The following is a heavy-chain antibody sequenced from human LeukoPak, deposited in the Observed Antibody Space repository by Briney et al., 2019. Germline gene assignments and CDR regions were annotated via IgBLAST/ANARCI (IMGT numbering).Heavy chain of an antibody. V-gene: IGHV1-2*02. Sequence: ASVKVSCKASGYTFTGYYIHWVRQAPGQGLEWMGWINPNSGGTNYAQRFQGRVTMTRDTSISTAYMELNRLTSDDTAVYSCARELDWLLSFEVRNWYFDYWGQGTLVTVSS. CDR3: ARELDWLLSFEVRNWYFDY. CDR2: INPNSGGT. J-gene: IGHJ4*02. D-gene: IGHD3-9*01. CDR1: GYTFTGYY.